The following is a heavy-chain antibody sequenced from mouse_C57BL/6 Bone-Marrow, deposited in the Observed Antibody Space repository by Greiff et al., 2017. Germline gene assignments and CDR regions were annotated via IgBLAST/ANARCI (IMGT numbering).Heavy chain of an antibody. D-gene: IGHD1-1*01. CDR2: ISGGGGNT. J-gene: IGHJ1*03. CDR3: SSQVTTVLATKYFDV. V-gene: IGHV5-9*01. Sequence: EVKVVESGGGLVKPGGSLKLSCAASGFTFSSYTMSWVRQTPEKRLQWVAAISGGGGNTSYPDSVKGRFTISRDNDKNILNLQMSSLRSEDTALYYCSSQVTTVLATKYFDVWGTGTTVTVSS. CDR1: GFTFSSYT.